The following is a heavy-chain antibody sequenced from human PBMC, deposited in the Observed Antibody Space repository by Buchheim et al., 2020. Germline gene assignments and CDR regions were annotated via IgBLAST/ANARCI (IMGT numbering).Heavy chain of an antibody. Sequence: QVQLQQWGAGLLKPSETLSLTCAVYGGSFSGYYWSWIRQPPGKGLEWIGEINHSGSTNYNPSLKSRVTISVDTSKNQFSLKLSSVTAADTAVYYCARDSRELPPNYYYYGMDVWGQGTT. CDR2: INHSGST. CDR1: GGSFSGYY. D-gene: IGHD1-26*01. CDR3: ARDSRELPPNYYYYGMDV. J-gene: IGHJ6*02. V-gene: IGHV4-34*01.